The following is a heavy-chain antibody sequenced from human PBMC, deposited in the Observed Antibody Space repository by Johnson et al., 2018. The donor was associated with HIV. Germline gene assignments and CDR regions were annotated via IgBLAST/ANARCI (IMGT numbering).Heavy chain of an antibody. V-gene: IGHV3-66*01. CDR2: IYSDDST. CDR3: ARDGESQQLPLGDALDV. D-gene: IGHD6-13*01. J-gene: IGHJ3*01. CDR1: GFIFSNAW. Sequence: VQLVESGGGLVKQGGSLRLSCVASGFIFSNAWMNWVRQAPGKGLEWVSVIYSDDSTYYADSVQGRFTLSRDNSQNTLYLQMSSLKVEDTALYYCARDGESQQLPLGDALDVWGRGTMVIVSS.